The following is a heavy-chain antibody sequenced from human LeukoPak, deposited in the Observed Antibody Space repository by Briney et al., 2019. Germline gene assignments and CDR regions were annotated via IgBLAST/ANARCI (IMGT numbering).Heavy chain of an antibody. D-gene: IGHD3-10*01. CDR2: IYYSGST. J-gene: IGHJ4*02. V-gene: IGHV4-38-2*02. Sequence: PSETLFLTCTVSGYSISSGYYWGWIRQPPGKGLEWIGSIYYSGSTYYNPSLKSRVTISVDTSKNQFSLKLSSVTAADTAVYYCARTRYYYNSRSYGAPYYFDYWGQGTLVTVSS. CDR1: GYSISSGYY. CDR3: ARTRYYYNSRSYGAPYYFDY.